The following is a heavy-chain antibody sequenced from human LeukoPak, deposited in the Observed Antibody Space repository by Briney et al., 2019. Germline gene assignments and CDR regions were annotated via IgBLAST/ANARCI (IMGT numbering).Heavy chain of an antibody. V-gene: IGHV1-2*02. CDR2: INPNSGGT. J-gene: IGHJ3*02. CDR1: GYTFTGYY. Sequence: ASVKVSCKASGYTFTGYYMHWVRQAPGQGLEWMGWINPNSGGTNYAQKFQGRVTMTRDTSISTAYMELSRLRSDDTAVYYCARDSLLWSGNAFDIWGQGTMVTVSS. D-gene: IGHD3-10*01. CDR3: ARDSLLWSGNAFDI.